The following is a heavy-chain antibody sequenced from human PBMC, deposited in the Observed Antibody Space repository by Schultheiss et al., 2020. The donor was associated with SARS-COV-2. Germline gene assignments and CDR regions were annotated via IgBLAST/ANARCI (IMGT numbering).Heavy chain of an antibody. D-gene: IGHD5-24*01. Sequence: SQTLSLTCTVSGGSISSSSYYWGWIRQPPGKGLEWIGYIYYSGSTNYNPSLKSRVTISVDTSKNQFSLKLSSVTAADTAVYYCARRRSHMDVWGKGTTVTVSS. J-gene: IGHJ6*03. CDR1: GGSISSSSYY. CDR3: ARRRSHMDV. V-gene: IGHV4-61*05. CDR2: IYYSGST.